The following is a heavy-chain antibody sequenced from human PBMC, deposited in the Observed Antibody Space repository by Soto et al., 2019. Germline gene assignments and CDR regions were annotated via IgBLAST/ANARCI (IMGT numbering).Heavy chain of an antibody. CDR2: IVVGSGNT. J-gene: IGHJ6*02. Sequence: ASVKVSCKASGFTFTSSAVQWVRQARGQRLEWIGWIVVGSGNTNYAQKFQERVTITRDMSTSTAYMELSSLRSEDTAVYYCAARTHYYYGMDVWGQGTTVTVS. CDR1: GFTFTSSA. V-gene: IGHV1-58*01. CDR3: AARTHYYYGMDV.